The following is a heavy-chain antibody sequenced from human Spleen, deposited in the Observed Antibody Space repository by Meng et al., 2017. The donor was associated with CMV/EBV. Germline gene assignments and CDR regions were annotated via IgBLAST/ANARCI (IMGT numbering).Heavy chain of an antibody. CDR2: IIPILGIA. V-gene: IGHV1-69*02. Sequence: SVKVSCKASGGTFSSYTISWVRQAPGQGLEWMGRIIPILGIANYAQKVQGRVTITADKSTSTAYMELSSLRSEDTAVYYCARGLTGAGDAFDIWGQGTRVTVS. J-gene: IGHJ3*02. CDR3: ARGLTGAGDAFDI. CDR1: GGTFSSYT. D-gene: IGHD1-20*01.